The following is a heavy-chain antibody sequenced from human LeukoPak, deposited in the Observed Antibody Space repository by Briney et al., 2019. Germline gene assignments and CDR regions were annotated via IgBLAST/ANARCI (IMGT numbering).Heavy chain of an antibody. V-gene: IGHV4-59*01. D-gene: IGHD2-15*01. J-gene: IGHJ3*02. CDR1: GGSISSYY. CDR2: IYYSGST. CDR3: ARSPYCSGGSCYSGGAFDI. Sequence: SETLSLTCTVSGGSISSYYWSWIRQPPGKGLEWIGYIYYSGSTNYNPSLKSRVIISVDTSKNQFSLKLSSVTAADTAVYYCARSPYCSGGSCYSGGAFDIWGQGTMVTVSS.